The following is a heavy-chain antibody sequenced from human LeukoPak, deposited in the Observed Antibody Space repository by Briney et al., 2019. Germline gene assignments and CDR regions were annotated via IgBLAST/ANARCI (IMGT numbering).Heavy chain of an antibody. CDR1: GFTFSSYW. CDR3: ARFIEGYYYMDV. D-gene: IGHD1-26*01. V-gene: IGHV3-74*01. Sequence: GGSLRLSCAASGFTFSSYWMHWVRQAPGKGPVWVSRINSDGSTTNYAASVKGRFTISRDNAKNTLYLQMNSLRAADTAVYYCARFIEGYYYMDVWGKGTTVTVSS. CDR2: INSDGSTT. J-gene: IGHJ6*03.